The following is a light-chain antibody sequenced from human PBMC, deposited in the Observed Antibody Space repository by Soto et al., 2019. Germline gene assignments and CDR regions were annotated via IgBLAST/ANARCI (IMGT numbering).Light chain of an antibody. V-gene: IGLV2-14*01. CDR2: EVS. CDR3: SSYTSDGTLV. J-gene: IGLJ1*01. Sequence: QSALTQPASVSGSPGQSITISCTGTSSDVGGYNYVSWYQQHPGKAPKLMIYEVSNRPSGVSNRFSGSKSGNTASLTISGLQAEDEADYYCSSYTSDGTLVFGTGTKVTVL. CDR1: SSDVGGYNY.